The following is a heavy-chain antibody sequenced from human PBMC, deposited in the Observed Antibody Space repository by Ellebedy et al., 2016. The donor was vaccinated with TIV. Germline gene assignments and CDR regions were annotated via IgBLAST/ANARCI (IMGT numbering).Heavy chain of an antibody. J-gene: IGHJ2*01. Sequence: SETLSLTXALYGGSFSGYYWSWIRQPPGKGLEWIGYVYHSGITYYNPSLEGRLSMSIDTSMSQFSLTLGSVTAADTGVYFCARRLWNWYFDLWGRGTLVTVSS. CDR1: GGSFSGYY. D-gene: IGHD1-1*01. CDR2: VYHSGIT. CDR3: ARRLWNWYFDL. V-gene: IGHV4-34*01.